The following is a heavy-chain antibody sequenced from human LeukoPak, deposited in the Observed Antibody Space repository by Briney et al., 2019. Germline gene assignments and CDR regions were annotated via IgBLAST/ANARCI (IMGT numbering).Heavy chain of an antibody. Sequence: PGGSLRLSCAASGFTFSDYYMSWIRQAPGKGLEWVANIKQDGSEKYYVDSVKGRFTISRDNAKNSLYLQMNSLRAEDTAVYYCARDFTRDYLADYWGQGTLVTVSS. J-gene: IGHJ4*02. V-gene: IGHV3-7*01. CDR3: ARDFTRDYLADY. D-gene: IGHD4-17*01. CDR1: GFTFSDYY. CDR2: IKQDGSEK.